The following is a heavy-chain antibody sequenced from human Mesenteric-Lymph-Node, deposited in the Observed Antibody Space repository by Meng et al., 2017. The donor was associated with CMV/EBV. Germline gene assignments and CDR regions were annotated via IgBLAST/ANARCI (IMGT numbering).Heavy chain of an antibody. V-gene: IGHV3-23*01. CDR1: GFTFSSDS. CDR2: ISNTGGRT. Sequence: GGSLRLSCAASGFTFSSDSMSWVRLSPGKGLVWVSTISNTGGRTYYADSVKGRFTISRDNSNSTLFLQMNSLRAEDTAVYYCAKVVAGLFHPWGQGTLVTVSS. D-gene: IGHD2-15*01. CDR3: AKVVAGLFHP. J-gene: IGHJ5*02.